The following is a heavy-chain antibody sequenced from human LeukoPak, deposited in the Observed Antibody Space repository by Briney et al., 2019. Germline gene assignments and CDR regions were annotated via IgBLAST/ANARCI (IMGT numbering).Heavy chain of an antibody. CDR1: GFTFSNYG. V-gene: IGHV3-21*01. CDR3: ARGADGVSSNSRGWFDP. CDR2: ISTSSSYI. D-gene: IGHD2-15*01. Sequence: GGSLRLSCVASGFTFSNYGMSWVRQAPGKGLEWVSSISTSSSYIYYADSVKGRFTISRDNARNSLYLQMNTLRAEDTAVYSCARGADGVSSNSRGWFDPWGQGTLVTVSS. J-gene: IGHJ5*02.